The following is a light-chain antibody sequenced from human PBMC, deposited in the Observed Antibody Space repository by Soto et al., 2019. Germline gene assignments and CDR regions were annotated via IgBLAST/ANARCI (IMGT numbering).Light chain of an antibody. J-gene: IGKJ1*01. CDR2: KAS. V-gene: IGKV1-5*03. CDR3: QHYNSYSEA. CDR1: QTISSW. Sequence: DIHLTQSPSTLSAAVGDRVTITGRASQTISSWLAWYQQKPGKAPKLLIYKASTLKSGVPSRFSGSGSGTEFTLTISSLQPDDFATYYCQHYNSYSEAFGQGTKVDI.